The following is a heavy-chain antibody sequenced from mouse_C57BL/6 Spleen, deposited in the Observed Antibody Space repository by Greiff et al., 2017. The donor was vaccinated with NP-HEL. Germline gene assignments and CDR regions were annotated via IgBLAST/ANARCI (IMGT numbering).Heavy chain of an antibody. D-gene: IGHD1-1*01. Sequence: VQLQQSGAELVKPGASVKLSCTASGFNIKDYYMHWVKQRTEQGLEWIGRIDPEDGEPKYAPKFQGKATITADTSSNTAYLQLSSLTAEDTAVYYCARSPTVVGAMDYWGQGTSVTVSS. CDR2: IDPEDGEP. V-gene: IGHV14-2*01. CDR1: GFNIKDYY. J-gene: IGHJ4*01. CDR3: ARSPTVVGAMDY.